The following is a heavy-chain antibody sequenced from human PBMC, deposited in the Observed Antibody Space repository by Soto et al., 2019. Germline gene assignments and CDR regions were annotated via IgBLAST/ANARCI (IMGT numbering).Heavy chain of an antibody. Sequence: SVKVSCKASGGTFSSYAIRWVRQAPGQGLEWMGGIIPIFGTANYAQKFQGRVTITADESTSTAYMELSRLRSDDTAVYYCAREKDYYDSSGYSSVAFDIWGQGTMVTVSS. CDR3: AREKDYYDSSGYSSVAFDI. D-gene: IGHD3-22*01. V-gene: IGHV1-69*13. CDR2: IIPIFGTA. CDR1: GGTFSSYA. J-gene: IGHJ3*02.